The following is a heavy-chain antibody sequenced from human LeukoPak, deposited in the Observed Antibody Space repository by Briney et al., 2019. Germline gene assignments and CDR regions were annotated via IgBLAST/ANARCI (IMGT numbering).Heavy chain of an antibody. V-gene: IGHV4-59*11. CDR2: IHYTGNT. CDR3: ARGGNLFDY. Sequence: PSETLSLTCTVSGGSISTHYWSWIRQPPGKGLDWIGYIHYTGNTNYNPSLKSRVTISVDTSQNQISLKLRSMTAADTAVYYCARGGNLFDYWGQGTLVTVSS. CDR1: GGSISTHY. J-gene: IGHJ4*02. D-gene: IGHD4-23*01.